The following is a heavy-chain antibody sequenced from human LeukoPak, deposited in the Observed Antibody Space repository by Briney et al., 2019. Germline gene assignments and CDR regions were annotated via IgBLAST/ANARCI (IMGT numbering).Heavy chain of an antibody. CDR3: ADYGSGS. D-gene: IGHD3-10*01. CDR1: GLTFTSST. CDR2: IVVGSGNT. J-gene: IGHJ4*02. Sequence: ASVKVSCKASGLTFTSSTMQWVRQARGQRLEWIGWIVVGSGNTNYAQKFQERVTITRDMSTSTVYMEVSSLRSEDTAVYYCADYGSGSWGQGTLVTVSS. V-gene: IGHV1-58*02.